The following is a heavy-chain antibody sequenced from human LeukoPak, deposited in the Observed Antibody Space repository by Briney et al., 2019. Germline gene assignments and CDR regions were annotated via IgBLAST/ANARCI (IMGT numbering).Heavy chain of an antibody. CDR3: ASGHYCSGGGCRDY. CDR1: GFTFSRYL. CDR2: INTDGSST. Sequence: GGSLRLSCAASGFTFSRYLMHWVRQGPGKGLVWVSRINTDGSSTSYADSVKGRFTISRDNAKNTLYLQMNSLRAEDTAVYYCASGHYCSGGGCRDYWGQGTLVTVSS. J-gene: IGHJ4*02. D-gene: IGHD2-15*01. V-gene: IGHV3-74*01.